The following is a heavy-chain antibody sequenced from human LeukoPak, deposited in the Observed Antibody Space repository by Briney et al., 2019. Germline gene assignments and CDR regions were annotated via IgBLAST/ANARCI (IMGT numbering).Heavy chain of an antibody. CDR1: GGTFSSYA. V-gene: IGHV1-69*04. CDR2: IIPILGIA. CDR3: ARGRSSSSWYVYYYYGMDV. Sequence: ASVKVSCKASGGTFSSYAISWVRQAPGQGLEWMGRIIPILGIANYTQKFQGRVTITADKSTSTAYMELSSLRSEDTAVYYCARGRSSSSWYVYYYYGMDVWGQGTTVTVSS. J-gene: IGHJ6*02. D-gene: IGHD6-13*01.